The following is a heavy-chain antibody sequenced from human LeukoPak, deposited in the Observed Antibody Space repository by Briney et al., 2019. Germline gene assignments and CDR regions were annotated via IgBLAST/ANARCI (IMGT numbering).Heavy chain of an antibody. CDR2: INHSGST. J-gene: IGHJ6*02. CDR1: GGSFSGYY. Sequence: SSETLSLTCAVYGGSFSGYYWSWIRQPPGKGLEWIGEINHSGSTNYNPSLKSRVTISVDTSKNQSSLKLSSVTAADTAVYYCARVRMVRGVITYYYYGMDVWGQGTTVTVSS. D-gene: IGHD3-10*01. V-gene: IGHV4-34*01. CDR3: ARVRMVRGVITYYYYGMDV.